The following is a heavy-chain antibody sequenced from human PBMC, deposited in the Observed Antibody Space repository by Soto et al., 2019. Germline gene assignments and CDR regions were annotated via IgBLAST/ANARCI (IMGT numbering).Heavy chain of an antibody. V-gene: IGHV4-59*08. CDR2: IYYSGST. CDR3: ARLMGDSSSWYRLLDP. J-gene: IGHJ5*02. D-gene: IGHD6-13*01. CDR1: GGSISSYY. Sequence: SETLSLTCTVSGGSISSYYWSWIRQPPGKGLEWIGYIYYSGSTNYNPSLKSRVTISVDTSKNQFSLKLSSVTAADTAAYYCARLMGDSSSWYRLLDPWGQGTLVTVSS.